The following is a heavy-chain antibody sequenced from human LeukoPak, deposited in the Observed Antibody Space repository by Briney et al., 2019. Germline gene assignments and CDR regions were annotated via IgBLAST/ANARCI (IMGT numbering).Heavy chain of an antibody. D-gene: IGHD3-10*01. J-gene: IGHJ3*02. Sequence: PGGSLRLSCGASGFTFRNFWMNWVRQAPGKGLEWVANIKDDGSDKYYVDSVKGRFSISRDNAKNSLYLQMSSLRAEDTALYYCTKVLLRHISMVRAFDIWGQGTMVTVSS. CDR3: TKVLLRHISMVRAFDI. V-gene: IGHV3-7*03. CDR2: IKDDGSDK. CDR1: GFTFRNFW.